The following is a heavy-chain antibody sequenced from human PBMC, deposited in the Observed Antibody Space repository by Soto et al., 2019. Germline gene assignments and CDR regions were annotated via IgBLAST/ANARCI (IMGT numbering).Heavy chain of an antibody. CDR2: IYYTGST. CDR1: GGSISSYY. V-gene: IGHV4-59*01. CDR3: ARYFCTSTTCYFFDY. D-gene: IGHD2-2*01. Sequence: SETLSLTCTVSGGSISSYYWSWIRQPPGKGLEWIGYIYYTGSTNYNPSPKSRVTISIDTSKNQFSLKLSSVTAADTAVYYCARYFCTSTTCYFFDYWGQGTLVTVSS. J-gene: IGHJ4*02.